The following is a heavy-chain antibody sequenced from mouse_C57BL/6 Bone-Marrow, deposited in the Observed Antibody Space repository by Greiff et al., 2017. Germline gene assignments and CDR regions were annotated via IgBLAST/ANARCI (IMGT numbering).Heavy chain of an antibody. Sequence: VQLQQSGPELVKPGASVKISCKASGYAFSSSWMNWVKQRPGKGLEWIGRIYPGDGDTNYNGKFKGKATLTADKSSSTAYMQLSSLTSEDSAVYCCARLGYYFDYWGQGTTLTVSS. CDR2: IYPGDGDT. V-gene: IGHV1-82*01. CDR1: GYAFSSSW. CDR3: ARLGYYFDY. J-gene: IGHJ2*01. D-gene: IGHD2-2*01.